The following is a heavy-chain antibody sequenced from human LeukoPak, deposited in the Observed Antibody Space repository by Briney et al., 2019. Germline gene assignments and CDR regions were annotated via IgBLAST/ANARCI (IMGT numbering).Heavy chain of an antibody. Sequence: GGSLRLSCAASGFTVSSHYMTWVRQVPGKGLEWVSAIYSGGSTYYADSVKGRFTISRDNSKNTLYLQMNSLRAEDTAVYYCAILYQLLPTGLFDYWGQGTLVTVSS. V-gene: IGHV3-53*01. CDR2: IYSGGST. J-gene: IGHJ4*02. D-gene: IGHD2-2*01. CDR1: GFTVSSHY. CDR3: AILYQLLPTGLFDY.